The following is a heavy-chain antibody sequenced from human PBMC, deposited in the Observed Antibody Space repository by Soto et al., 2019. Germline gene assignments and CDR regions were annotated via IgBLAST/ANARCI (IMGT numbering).Heavy chain of an antibody. CDR1: GFTFSSYA. Sequence: EVQLLESGGGLVQPGGSLRLSCAASGFTFSSYAMNWVRQAPGKGLEWVSAISGSAATTHFADSVKGRFTMSRDNSKNTMYLKMNSLRSKDTAVYYCARDRSYYDSSGSYSPPYWGQGTLVTVSS. D-gene: IGHD3-22*01. CDR3: ARDRSYYDSSGSYSPPY. V-gene: IGHV3-23*01. J-gene: IGHJ4*02. CDR2: ISGSAATT.